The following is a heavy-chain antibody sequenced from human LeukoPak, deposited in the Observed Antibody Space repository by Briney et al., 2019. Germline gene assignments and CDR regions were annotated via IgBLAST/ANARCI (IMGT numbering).Heavy chain of an antibody. CDR1: GFTFSSYG. D-gene: IGHD3-22*01. CDR3: ARDKGGYYPTYDAFDI. J-gene: IGHJ3*02. Sequence: PGGTLRLSCAASGFTFSSYGMSWVRQAPGKGLEWVSAISGSGGSTYYADSVKGRFTISRDNSKNTLYLQMNNLRAEDTAVYYCARDKGGYYPTYDAFDIWGQGTMVTVSS. V-gene: IGHV3-23*01. CDR2: ISGSGGST.